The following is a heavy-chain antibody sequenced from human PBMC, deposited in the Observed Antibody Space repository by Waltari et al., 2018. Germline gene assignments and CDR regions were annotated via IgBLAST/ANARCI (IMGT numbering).Heavy chain of an antibody. CDR1: GFTVSSYG. J-gene: IGHJ6*03. CDR3: AKDGSIAARLPWGYYMDV. CDR2: IRYDGSNK. D-gene: IGHD6-6*01. Sequence: QVQPVESGGAVAQPGGSLRLSCAASGFTVSSYGLHWVRLAPATGQEWVAFIRYDGSNKYYADYVKGRFTISRDNSKNTLYLQMNSLRAEDTAVYYCAKDGSIAARLPWGYYMDVWGKGTKVTISS. V-gene: IGHV3-30*02.